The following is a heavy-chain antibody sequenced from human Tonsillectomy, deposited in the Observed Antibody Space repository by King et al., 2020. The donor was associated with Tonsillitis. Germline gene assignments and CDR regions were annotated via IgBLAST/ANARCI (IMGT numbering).Heavy chain of an antibody. J-gene: IGHJ4*02. V-gene: IGHV3-23*04. CDR1: GFTFSTYA. Sequence: VQLVESGGGFVQPGGSLRLSCEASGFTFSTYAMSWVRQAPGKGPEWVSAISGRGTRTFYADSVKRRFTISSDNSKNTVYLQMSSLRAEDTALYYCAKESPYSGNYRFYYFDYWGQGTLVTVSS. CDR3: AKESPYSGNYRFYYFDY. CDR2: ISGRGTRT. D-gene: IGHD1-26*01.